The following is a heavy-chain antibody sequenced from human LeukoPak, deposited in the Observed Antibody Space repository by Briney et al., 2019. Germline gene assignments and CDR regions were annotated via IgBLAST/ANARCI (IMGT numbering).Heavy chain of an antibody. CDR2: IKSKTDGGTT. J-gene: IGHJ4*02. Sequence: RPGGSLRLSCAASGFTFSSYGMSWVRQAPGKGLEWVGRIKSKTDGGTTDYAAPVKGRFTISRDDSKNTLYLQMNSLKTEDTAVYYCTTAGSGYYRYFDYWGQGTLVTVSS. CDR1: GFTFSSYG. D-gene: IGHD3-22*01. CDR3: TTAGSGYYRYFDY. V-gene: IGHV3-15*01.